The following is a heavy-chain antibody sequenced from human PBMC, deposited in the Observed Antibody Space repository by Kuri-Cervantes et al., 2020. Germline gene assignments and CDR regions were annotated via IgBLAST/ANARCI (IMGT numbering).Heavy chain of an antibody. CDR1: GYTFTSYG. J-gene: IGHJ6*02. D-gene: IGHD4-17*01. CDR2: ISAYNGNT. V-gene: IGHV1-18*01. Sequence: ASVKVSCKASGYTFTSYGISWVRQAPGQGLEWMGWISAYNGNTNYAQKLQGRVTITRDTSASTAYMGLSSLRSEDTAVYYCARGSPVTYGMDVWGQGTTVTVSS. CDR3: ARGSPVTYGMDV.